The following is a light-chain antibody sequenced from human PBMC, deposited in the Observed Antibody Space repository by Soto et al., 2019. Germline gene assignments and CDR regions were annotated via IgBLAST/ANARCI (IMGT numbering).Light chain of an antibody. J-gene: IGKJ1*01. V-gene: IGKV1-17*01. CDR3: LQLDTYPRT. Sequence: DIQRTQSPSSLSASVGDRVTITCRASQSISSYLNWYQQKPGKAPKLLIYAASSLQSGVPSRFSGSGSGTEVTLTITSLQHEDGATYYCLQLDTYPRTFGQGTKVDIK. CDR2: AAS. CDR1: QSISSY.